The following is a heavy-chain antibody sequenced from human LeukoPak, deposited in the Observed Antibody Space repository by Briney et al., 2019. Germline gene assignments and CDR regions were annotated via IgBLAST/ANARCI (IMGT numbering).Heavy chain of an antibody. CDR3: ARDSHYDSSGYYYGQGYYYYMDV. D-gene: IGHD3-22*01. J-gene: IGHJ6*03. Sequence: PGGSLRLSCAASGFTFSNYGMHWVRQAPGKGLEWVAVIWYDGSNKYYADSVKGRFTISRDNSKNTLYLQMNSLRAEDTAVYYCARDSHYDSSGYYYGQGYYYYMDVWGKGTTVTVSS. CDR1: GFTFSNYG. V-gene: IGHV3-33*01. CDR2: IWYDGSNK.